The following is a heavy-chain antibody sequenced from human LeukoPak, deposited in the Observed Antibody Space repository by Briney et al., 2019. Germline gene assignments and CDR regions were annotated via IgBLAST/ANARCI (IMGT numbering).Heavy chain of an antibody. CDR2: IYTSGST. D-gene: IGHD3-10*01. CDR3: ARETPYYSMQDY. CDR1: GGSISSYY. V-gene: IGHV4-4*07. J-gene: IGHJ4*02. Sequence: NPSETLSLTCTVSGGSISSYYWSWIRQPAGKGLEWIGRIYTSGSTNYNPSLKSRVTMSVDTSKNQFSLNLSSVTAADTAVYYCARETPYYSMQDYWGQGTLVTVSS.